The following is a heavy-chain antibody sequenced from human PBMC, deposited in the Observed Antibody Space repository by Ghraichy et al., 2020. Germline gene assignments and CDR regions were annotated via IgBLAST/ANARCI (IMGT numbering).Heavy chain of an antibody. V-gene: IGHV3-73*01. D-gene: IGHD3-3*01. CDR2: IRNKFNKYAT. J-gene: IGHJ6*02. Sequence: GGSLRLSCAGSGVAFSASALHWVRQPSGKGLQWIGRIRNKFNKYATAYSASFKDRFTISRDDSNNILFLEMNSLKPEDTAVYFCARPAYDFWSPAAPRTSMVYQDHGMDVWGRGTTVTVSS. CDR1: GVAFSASA. CDR3: ARPAYDFWSPAAPRTSMVYQDHGMDV.